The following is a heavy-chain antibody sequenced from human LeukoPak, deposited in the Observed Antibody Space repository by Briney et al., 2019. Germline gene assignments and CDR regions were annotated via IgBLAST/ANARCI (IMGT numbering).Heavy chain of an antibody. J-gene: IGHJ6*03. CDR2: ISGSGNNT. D-gene: IGHD3-16*01. CDR1: GFTFSNYA. V-gene: IGHV3-23*01. CDR3: AKEGGYYYYMDV. Sequence: GGSLRLSCAASGFTFSNYAMSWVRQAPGKGLEWVSVISGSGNNTYYADSVKGRFTISRDNPKNTLYLQMNSLRAEDTAVYYCAKEGGYYYYMDVWGKGTTVTVSS.